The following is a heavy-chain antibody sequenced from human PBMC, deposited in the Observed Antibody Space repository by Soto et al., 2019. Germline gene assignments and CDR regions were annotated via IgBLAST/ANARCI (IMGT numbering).Heavy chain of an antibody. Sequence: APETLSLSCTVSGGSISRYYWSWIRQPPGKGLEWIGYVYYSGTTNYNPSLRSRVTISVDRSSNQFSLRRSAMTAADMAVYYCSTAPSAYSRGYGLDVWGQGTTVTVSS. CDR1: GGSISRYY. CDR2: VYYSGTT. CDR3: STAPSAYSRGYGLDV. V-gene: IGHV4-59*01. J-gene: IGHJ6*02. D-gene: IGHD5-18*01.